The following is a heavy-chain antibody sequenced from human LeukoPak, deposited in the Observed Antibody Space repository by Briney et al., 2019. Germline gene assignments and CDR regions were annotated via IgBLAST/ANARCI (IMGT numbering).Heavy chain of an antibody. V-gene: IGHV4-39*01. J-gene: IGHJ3*02. D-gene: IGHD6-19*01. CDR2: IYYSGST. CDR3: ARHAQYSSGWYQRGDAFDI. Sequence: SETLSLTCTVSGGSISSSSYYWGWIRQPPGKGLEWIGSIYYSGSTYYNPSLKSRVTISVDTSKNQFSLKLSSVTAADTAVYYCARHAQYSSGWYQRGDAFDIWGQGTMVTVSS. CDR1: GGSISSSSYY.